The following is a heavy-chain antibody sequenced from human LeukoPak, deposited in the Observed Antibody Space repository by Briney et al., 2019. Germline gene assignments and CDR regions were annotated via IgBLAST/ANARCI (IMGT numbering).Heavy chain of an antibody. CDR3: ARDSHTQLFDY. Sequence: SETLSLTCTVSGGSISSYYWSWIRQPPGKGLEWIGYIYYSGSTNYNPSLKSRVTISVDTSKNQFSLKLSSVTAADTAVYYCARDSHTQLFDYWGQGTLVTVSS. CDR2: IYYSGST. D-gene: IGHD2-2*01. V-gene: IGHV4-59*01. J-gene: IGHJ4*02. CDR1: GGSISSYY.